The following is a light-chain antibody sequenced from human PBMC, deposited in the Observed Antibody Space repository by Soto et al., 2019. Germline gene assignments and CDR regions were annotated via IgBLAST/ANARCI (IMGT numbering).Light chain of an antibody. CDR3: AAWDDSLSGNV. Sequence: QSVLTQPPSASGTPGQRVTISCSGSSSNIGSNYVYWYQQLPGTAPKLLIYRNNQRPSGVPDRFSGSKSGTSASLAISALRSEDEADYYCAAWDDSLSGNVFGSGTQLTVL. CDR2: RNN. CDR1: SSNIGSNY. V-gene: IGLV1-47*01. J-gene: IGLJ6*01.